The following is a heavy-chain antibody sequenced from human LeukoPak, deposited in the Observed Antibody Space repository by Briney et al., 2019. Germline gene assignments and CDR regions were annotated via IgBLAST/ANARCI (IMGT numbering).Heavy chain of an antibody. CDR3: ARAPYSSSSGLYY. CDR1: GGSISSGGYY. D-gene: IGHD6-6*01. CDR2: IYHSGST. Sequence: SETLSLTCTVSGGSISSGGYYRSWIRQPPGKGLEWIGYIYHSGSTYYNPSLKSRVTISVDRSKNQFSLKLSSVTAADTAVYYCARAPYSSSSGLYYWGQGTLVTVSS. J-gene: IGHJ4*02. V-gene: IGHV4-30-2*01.